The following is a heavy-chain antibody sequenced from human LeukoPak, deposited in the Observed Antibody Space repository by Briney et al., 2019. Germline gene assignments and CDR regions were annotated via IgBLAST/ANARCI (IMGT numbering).Heavy chain of an antibody. CDR3: SREWGNGNDLRPDY. Sequence: GGSLRLSCAASGFTFSSYWMNWVRQAPGKGLEWIGFIRSSIYGGTPKSAASVKGRFIFSRDDSKSVAYLRMNSLKTEDTAVYYCSREWGNGNDLRPDYWGQGTLVTVSS. CDR2: IRSSIYGGTP. D-gene: IGHD1-1*01. V-gene: IGHV3-49*04. CDR1: GFTFSSYW. J-gene: IGHJ4*02.